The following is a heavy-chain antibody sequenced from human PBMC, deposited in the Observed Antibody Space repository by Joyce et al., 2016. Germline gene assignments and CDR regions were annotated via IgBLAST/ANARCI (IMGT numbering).Heavy chain of an antibody. Sequence: EVQLVESGGGLVQPGGSLRLSCAASGFTFSRYWMSGGRQAPGKGLEWVANVKEDGSEESYVDSVKGRFTISRDNAKNSLFLQMNSLRGEDTAVYYCAGGGITGTRYYFNYWGQGILVSVSS. CDR1: GFTFSRYW. CDR2: VKEDGSEE. CDR3: AGGGITGTRYYFNY. J-gene: IGHJ4*02. D-gene: IGHD1-20*01. V-gene: IGHV3-7*04.